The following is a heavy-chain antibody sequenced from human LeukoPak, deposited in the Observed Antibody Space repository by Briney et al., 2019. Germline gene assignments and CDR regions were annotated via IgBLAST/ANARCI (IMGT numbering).Heavy chain of an antibody. CDR2: TSGSGSNT. V-gene: IGHV3-23*01. Sequence: GGSLRLSCAASGFTFSSYAMSWVRQAPGKGLEWVSATSGSGSNTYYADSVKGRFTISRDNSKNTLYLQMSSLRAEDTAVYYCAKDMTAVTQSPDFDYWGQGTLVAVSS. CDR1: GFTFSSYA. J-gene: IGHJ4*02. D-gene: IGHD4-17*01. CDR3: AKDMTAVTQSPDFDY.